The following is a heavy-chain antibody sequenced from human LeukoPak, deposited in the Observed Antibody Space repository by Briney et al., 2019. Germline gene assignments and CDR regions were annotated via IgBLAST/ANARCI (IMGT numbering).Heavy chain of an antibody. CDR3: AKDRCSNGIGCYYYYMDV. J-gene: IGHJ6*03. D-gene: IGHD2-8*01. V-gene: IGHV3-11*04. Sequence: GGSLRLSCAASGFTFSDVYMTWIRQAPGKGLEYLSYISPSGNDISYADSVKGRFSISRDSSKNILYLQVNSLRAEDTAVYYCAKDRCSNGIGCYYYYMDVWGKGTTVTISS. CDR2: ISPSGNDI. CDR1: GFTFSDVY.